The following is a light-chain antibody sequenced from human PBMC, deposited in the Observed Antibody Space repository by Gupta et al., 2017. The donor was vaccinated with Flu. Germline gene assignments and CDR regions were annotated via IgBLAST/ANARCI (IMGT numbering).Light chain of an antibody. CDR2: EVS. J-gene: IGKJ5*01. CDR3: TQNLQSPYN. CDR1: HRLLYATVKIY. Sequence: VAPGKPADISCKSSHRLLYATVKIYLHWVEQKAGQPPQLLIYEVSNRDSGVPERFSGGGSETDFTLNISRVEADDVGIYYCTQNLQSPYNFGQGTRLDIK. V-gene: IGKV2D-29*01.